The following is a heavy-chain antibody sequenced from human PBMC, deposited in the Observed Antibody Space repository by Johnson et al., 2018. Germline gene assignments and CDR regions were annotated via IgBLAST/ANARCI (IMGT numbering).Heavy chain of an antibody. CDR3: ARNFSIVCGCDCSSDVFDI. Sequence: QVQLQESGPGLVKPSETLSLTCSVSGGSFSTSTYYWGWIRQPPGKGLEWIGSIYYSGITYYNPSFKSRVTISVDTSKNQFSLKLTSVTAADTAVYYLARNFSIVCGCDCSSDVFDIWGQGTMVTVSS. CDR1: GGSFSTSTYY. CDR2: IYYSGIT. D-gene: IGHD2-21*02. J-gene: IGHJ3*02. V-gene: IGHV4-39*07.